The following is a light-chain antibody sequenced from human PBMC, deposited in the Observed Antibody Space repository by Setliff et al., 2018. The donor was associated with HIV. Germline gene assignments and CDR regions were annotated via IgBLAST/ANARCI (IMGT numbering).Light chain of an antibody. CDR2: DVN. CDR1: SSDVGGYNY. CDR3: SSYTSKSTR. Sequence: LTQPASVSGSPGQSVTISCTGTSSDVGGYNYVSWYQHHPGKAPKLMIYDVNKRLSGVSTRFSGSKSGNTASLTISGLQAEDEADYYCSSYTSKSTRFGGGTKVTVL. V-gene: IGLV2-14*03. J-gene: IGLJ3*02.